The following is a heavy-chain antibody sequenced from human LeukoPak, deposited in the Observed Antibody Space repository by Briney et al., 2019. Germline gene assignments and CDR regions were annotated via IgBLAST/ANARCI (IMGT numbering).Heavy chain of an antibody. Sequence: PGGSLGLSCAASGFTFSSYGMHWVRQAPGKGLEWVAVIWYDGSNKYYADSVKGRFTISRDNSKNTLYLQMNSLRAEDTAVYYCARGHYYGSGSYGTFDPWGQGTLVTVSS. CDR1: GFTFSSYG. V-gene: IGHV3-33*01. CDR3: ARGHYYGSGSYGTFDP. J-gene: IGHJ5*02. CDR2: IWYDGSNK. D-gene: IGHD3-10*01.